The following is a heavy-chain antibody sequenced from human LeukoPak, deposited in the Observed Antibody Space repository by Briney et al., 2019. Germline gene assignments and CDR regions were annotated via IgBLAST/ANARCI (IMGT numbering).Heavy chain of an antibody. D-gene: IGHD2-2*01. Sequence: ASVKVSCKASGYTFTGYYMHWVRQAPGQGLEWMGWINATSGDTGYAQKFQGRVTMTRDTSVSTAYMELSRPRSDDTAVYFCARADASRWFDYWGQGALVTVSS. V-gene: IGHV1-2*02. CDR1: GYTFTGYY. CDR2: INATSGDT. J-gene: IGHJ5*01. CDR3: ARADASRWFDY.